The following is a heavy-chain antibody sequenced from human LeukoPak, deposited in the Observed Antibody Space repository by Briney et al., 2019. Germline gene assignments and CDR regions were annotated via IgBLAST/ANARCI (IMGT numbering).Heavy chain of an antibody. Sequence: GGSLRLSCAASGFTFSSYAMSWVRQAPGKGLEWVSAISGSGGSTYYADSVKGRFTISRDNSKNTLYLQMNSLKTEDTAVYYCTTDRWDFVAVAGKPFDYWGQGTLVTVSS. J-gene: IGHJ4*02. V-gene: IGHV3-23*01. D-gene: IGHD6-19*01. CDR3: TTDRWDFVAVAGKPFDY. CDR2: ISGSGGST. CDR1: GFTFSSYA.